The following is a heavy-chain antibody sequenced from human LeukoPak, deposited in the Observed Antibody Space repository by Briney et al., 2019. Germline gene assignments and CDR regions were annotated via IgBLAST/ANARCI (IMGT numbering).Heavy chain of an antibody. CDR3: AKIGGRYNY. J-gene: IGHJ4*02. CDR1: GFTFSSYG. CDR2: ISGSGRST. Sequence: GGSLRLSCAASGFTFSSYGMSWVRQAPGKGLEWVSAISGSGRSTFYADSVKGRFTISRDNSKNTLYLQMNSLRAEDTAVYYCAKIGGRYNYWGQGTLVTVSS. V-gene: IGHV3-23*01. D-gene: IGHD3-10*01.